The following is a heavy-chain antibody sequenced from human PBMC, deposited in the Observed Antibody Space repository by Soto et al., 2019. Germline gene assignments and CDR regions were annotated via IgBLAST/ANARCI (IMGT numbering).Heavy chain of an antibody. D-gene: IGHD1-26*01. CDR3: ASPGGSYYGGVVF. J-gene: IGHJ4*02. CDR1: GGTFSSYA. Sequence: SVKVSCKASGGTFSSYAISWVRQASGQGLEWMGGIIPIFGTADYAQKFQGRVTITADESTSTAYMELNSLRSEDTAVYYCASPGGSYYGGVVFWGQGTVVTVSS. CDR2: IIPIFGTA. V-gene: IGHV1-69*13.